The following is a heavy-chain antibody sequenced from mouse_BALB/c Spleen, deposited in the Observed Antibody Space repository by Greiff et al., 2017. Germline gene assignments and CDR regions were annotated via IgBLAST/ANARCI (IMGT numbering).Heavy chain of an antibody. V-gene: IGHV5-17*02. CDR1: GFTFSSFG. Sequence: EVMLVESGGGLVKPGGSLKLSCAASGFTFSSFGMHWVRQAPEKGLEWVAYISSGSSTIYYADTVKGRFTISRDNPKNTLFLQMTSLRSEDTAMYYCARDPYYYAMDYWGQGTSVTVSS. CDR3: ARDPYYYAMDY. CDR2: ISSGSSTI. J-gene: IGHJ4*01.